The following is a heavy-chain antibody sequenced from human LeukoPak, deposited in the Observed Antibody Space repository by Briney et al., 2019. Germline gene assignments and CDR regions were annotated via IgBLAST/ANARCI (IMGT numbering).Heavy chain of an antibody. CDR2: ISGSGGST. CDR3: ARAVWDDILTGYRQPYYYYMDV. CDR1: GFTFSSYA. V-gene: IGHV3-23*01. D-gene: IGHD3-9*01. Sequence: GGSLRLSCAASGFTFSSYAMSWVRQAPGKGLEWVSAISGSGGSTYYADSVKGRFTISRDNSKNTLYLQMNSLRAEDTAVYYCARAVWDDILTGYRQPYYYYMDVWGEGTTVTVSS. J-gene: IGHJ6*03.